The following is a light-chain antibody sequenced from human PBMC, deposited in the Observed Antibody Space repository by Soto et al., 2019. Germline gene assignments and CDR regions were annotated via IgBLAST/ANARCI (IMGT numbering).Light chain of an antibody. CDR1: QSVSSN. CDR2: EAS. V-gene: IGKV3-15*01. J-gene: IGKJ2*01. Sequence: EIVMTQSPATLSVSPGERATLSCRASQSVSSNLVWYQQKPGQAPRLLIYEASTRATGIPARFSGSGSGTEFTLTISSLQSEDFAVYCCQQYNNWPPYTFGQGTKLESK. CDR3: QQYNNWPPYT.